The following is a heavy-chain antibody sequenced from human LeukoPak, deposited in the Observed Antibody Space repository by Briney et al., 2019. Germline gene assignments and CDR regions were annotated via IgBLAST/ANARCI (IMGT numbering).Heavy chain of an antibody. J-gene: IGHJ4*02. V-gene: IGHV1-69*13. D-gene: IGHD3-10*01. CDR1: GYTFINYG. CDR3: ARHVTMVRGTTHFDY. CDR2: IIPIFGTA. Sequence: SVKVSCKASGYTFINYGISWVRQAPGQGLEWMGWIIPIFGTANYAQKFQGRVTITADESTSTAYMELSSLRSEDTGVYYCARHVTMVRGTTHFDYWGQGTLVTVSS.